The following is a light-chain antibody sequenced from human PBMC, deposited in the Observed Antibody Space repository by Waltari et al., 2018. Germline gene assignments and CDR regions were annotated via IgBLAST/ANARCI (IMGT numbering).Light chain of an antibody. CDR2: EVK. Sequence: QSALTQPASVSGSPGQSITISCSGSSNDVGYNYVSWYQQRPGKAPKLMFFEVKNRPSGVASRFSGSRSANTASLTISGLQAEDEADYYCSSFTTSTSLLIFGGGTKVTVL. V-gene: IGLV2-14*01. CDR1: SNDVGYNY. CDR3: SSFTTSTSLLI. J-gene: IGLJ2*01.